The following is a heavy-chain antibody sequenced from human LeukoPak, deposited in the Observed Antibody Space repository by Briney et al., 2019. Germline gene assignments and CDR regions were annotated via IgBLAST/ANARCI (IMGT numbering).Heavy chain of an antibody. CDR2: ISSSSSYI. CDR3: ARSIAARHSCMDV. CDR1: GFTFSSYS. Sequence: GGSLRLSCAASGFTFSSYSMNWVRQAPGKGLEWVSSISSSSSYIYYADSVKGRFTISRDNAKNSLYLQMNSLRAEDTAVYYCARSIAARHSCMDVWGQGTTVTVSS. D-gene: IGHD6-6*01. V-gene: IGHV3-21*01. J-gene: IGHJ6*02.